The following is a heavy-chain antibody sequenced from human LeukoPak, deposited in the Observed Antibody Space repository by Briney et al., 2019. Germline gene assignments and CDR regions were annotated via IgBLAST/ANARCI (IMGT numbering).Heavy chain of an antibody. Sequence: GESLKISCKGSGYSFTSYWIVWVRQMPGKGLEWMGIIYPGDSDTRYSPSFQGQVTISADKSISTAYLQWSSLKASDTAMYYCAGYGIPVAGSYYGIDVWGQGTTVTVSS. CDR2: IYPGDSDT. CDR3: AGYGIPVAGSYYGIDV. D-gene: IGHD6-19*01. V-gene: IGHV5-51*01. J-gene: IGHJ6*02. CDR1: GYSFTSYW.